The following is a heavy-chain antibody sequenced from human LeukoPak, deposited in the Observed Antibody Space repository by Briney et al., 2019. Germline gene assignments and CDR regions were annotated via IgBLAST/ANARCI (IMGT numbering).Heavy chain of an antibody. CDR2: IGPTGTDR. CDR1: GFTFSSCG. V-gene: IGHV3-21*01. D-gene: IGHD1-14*01. CDR3: ATETIGLHY. Sequence: GGSLRLSCAASGFTFSSCGFNWVRQAPGKGLEWVSSIGPTGTDRYYADSVRGRFTISRDNAKNSMYLQMDSLRDEDTAVYYCATETIGLHYWGQGTLLTVSS. J-gene: IGHJ4*02.